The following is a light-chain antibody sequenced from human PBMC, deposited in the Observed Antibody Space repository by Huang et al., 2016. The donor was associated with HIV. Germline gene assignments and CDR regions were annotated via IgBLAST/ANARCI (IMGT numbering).Light chain of an antibody. Sequence: DIVLTQSPATLALSPGERATLSCRAGQSVGSYLAWYQQPPGQAPSLLGSDASHRATGIPARFSGSGSGTDVTLTISSLEPEDFAVYYCHQHSSWPGTFGQGTRVEIK. CDR1: QSVGSY. J-gene: IGKJ1*01. V-gene: IGKV3-11*01. CDR3: HQHSSWPGT. CDR2: DAS.